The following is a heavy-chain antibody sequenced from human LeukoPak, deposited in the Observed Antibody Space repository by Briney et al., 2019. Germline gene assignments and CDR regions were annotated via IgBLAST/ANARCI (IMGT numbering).Heavy chain of an antibody. CDR1: GGSISSSSYY. V-gene: IGHV4-39*07. J-gene: IGHJ4*02. Sequence: SETLSLTCTVSGGSISSSSYYWGWIRQPPGKGLEWIGSIYYSGSTYYNPSLKSRVTISVDTSKNQFSLNLISVTAADTAVYYCARTTSLFRYSDWLTPRPYYFDYWGQGSLVTVSS. CDR3: ARTTSLFRYSDWLTPRPYYFDY. D-gene: IGHD3-9*01. CDR2: IYYSGST.